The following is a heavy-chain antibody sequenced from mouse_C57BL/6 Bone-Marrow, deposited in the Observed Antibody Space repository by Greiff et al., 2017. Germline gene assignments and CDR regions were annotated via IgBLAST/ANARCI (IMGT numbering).Heavy chain of an antibody. CDR1: GYAFSSSW. J-gene: IGHJ1*03. D-gene: IGHD2-4*01. V-gene: IGHV1-82*01. Sequence: VQLQQSGPELVKPGASVKISCKASGYAFSSSWMNWVKQRPGKGLEWIGRIYPGDGDTNYNGKFKGKATLTADKSSSTAYMQLSSLTSEDSAVYFCARFYYDNEGYWYFDVWGTGTTVTVSS. CDR3: ARFYYDNEGYWYFDV. CDR2: IYPGDGDT.